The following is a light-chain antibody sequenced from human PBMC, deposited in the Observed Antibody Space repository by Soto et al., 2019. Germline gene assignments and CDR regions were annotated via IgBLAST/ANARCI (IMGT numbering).Light chain of an antibody. CDR2: AAS. V-gene: IGKV1-39*01. CDR1: QSITTY. Sequence: DIQMTQSPSSLSASVGDRVTITCRASQSITTYLNWYQHKPGKDPKLLIYAASNLQSGVPSRFSGSGSGTDFNLTISSLQPEDFATYYCQQSYSIFLTFGQGTKVEDK. CDR3: QQSYSIFLT. J-gene: IGKJ1*01.